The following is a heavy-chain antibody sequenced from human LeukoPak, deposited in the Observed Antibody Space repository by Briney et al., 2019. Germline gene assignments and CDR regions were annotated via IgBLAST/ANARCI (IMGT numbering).Heavy chain of an antibody. Sequence: SVKVSCKASGGTFSSYAISWVRQAPGQGLEWMGGIIPIFGTANYAQKFQGRVAVTAGESTSTAYMELSSLRSEDTAVYYCARDTAMVTSSFDIWGQGTMVTVSS. D-gene: IGHD5-18*01. J-gene: IGHJ3*02. V-gene: IGHV1-69*13. CDR1: GGTFSSYA. CDR3: ARDTAMVTSSFDI. CDR2: IIPIFGTA.